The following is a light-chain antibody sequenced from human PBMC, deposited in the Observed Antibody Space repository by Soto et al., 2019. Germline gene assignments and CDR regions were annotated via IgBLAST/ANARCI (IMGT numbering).Light chain of an antibody. CDR2: DAS. V-gene: IGKV1-5*01. CDR3: QQYGSSPTWT. Sequence: DIPLTQSPSSLSASVGDRVTITCRASQSISSWLAWYQQKPGKAPKLLIYDASSLESGVPSRFSGSGSGTDFTLTISRLEPEDFAVYYCQQYGSSPTWTFGQGTKVDI. J-gene: IGKJ1*01. CDR1: QSISSW.